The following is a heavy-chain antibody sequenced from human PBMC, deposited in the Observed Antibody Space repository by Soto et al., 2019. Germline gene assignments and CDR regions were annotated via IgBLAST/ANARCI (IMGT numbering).Heavy chain of an antibody. CDR1: GGSFNRHT. D-gene: IGHD3-22*01. V-gene: IGHV1-69*01. Sequence: QVQLVQSGAEVRKPGSSVRVSCKASGGSFNRHTISWVRQAPGQGLEWMGGIIPIFGTANHAQKFQGRVTIIADESTITVYMELRSLRSDDTAIYYCARGWGYDSTDYYYAYWGQGTLVIVSS. J-gene: IGHJ4*02. CDR2: IIPIFGTA. CDR3: ARGWGYDSTDYYYAY.